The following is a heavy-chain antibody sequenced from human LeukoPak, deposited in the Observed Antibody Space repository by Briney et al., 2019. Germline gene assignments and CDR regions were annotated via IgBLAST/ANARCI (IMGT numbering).Heavy chain of an antibody. Sequence: PSETLSLTCAVYGGSFSGYYWSWIRQPPGKGLEWIGEINHSGSTNYNPSLKSRVTISVDTSKNQFSLKLSSVTAADTAVYHCARGSGSGWGFDYWGQGTLVTVSS. V-gene: IGHV4-34*01. J-gene: IGHJ4*02. CDR1: GGSFSGYY. D-gene: IGHD6-19*01. CDR2: INHSGST. CDR3: ARGSGSGWGFDY.